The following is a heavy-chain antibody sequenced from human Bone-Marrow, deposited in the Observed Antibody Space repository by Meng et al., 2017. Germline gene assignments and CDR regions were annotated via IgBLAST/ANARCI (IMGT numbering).Heavy chain of an antibody. CDR3: ARDRAYSSFDI. Sequence: GGSLRLSCAASGFTFSSYAMHWVRQAPGKGLEWVASMNPDGSEKYYVGSVKGRFTISRDNAKDSLYLQMNSLRAEDAAVYYCARDRAYSSFDIWGQGTMVTVSS. J-gene: IGHJ3*02. D-gene: IGHD2-21*01. V-gene: IGHV3-7*01. CDR2: MNPDGSEK. CDR1: GFTFSSYA.